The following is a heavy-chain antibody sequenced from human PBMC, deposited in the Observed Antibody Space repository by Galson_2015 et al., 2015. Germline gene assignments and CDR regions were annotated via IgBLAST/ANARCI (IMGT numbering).Heavy chain of an antibody. D-gene: IGHD6-6*01. J-gene: IGHJ5*02. CDR1: GYTFTSYA. Sequence: SVKVSCKASGYTFTSYAMHWVRQAPGRRLEWMGWINAGNGNTKYSQKFQGRVTITRDTSASTAYMELSSLRSEDTAVYYCARGSEYSSSHRYWFDPWGQGTLVTVSS. V-gene: IGHV1-3*01. CDR2: INAGNGNT. CDR3: ARGSEYSSSHRYWFDP.